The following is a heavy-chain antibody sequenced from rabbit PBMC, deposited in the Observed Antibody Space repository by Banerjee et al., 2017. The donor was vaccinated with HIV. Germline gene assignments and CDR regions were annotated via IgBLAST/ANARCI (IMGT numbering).Heavy chain of an antibody. CDR1: GFSFSSGYD. J-gene: IGHJ4*01. D-gene: IGHD6-1*01. CDR3: AREKYGVAGYAYAWNL. Sequence: QSLEESGGDLVKPGASLTLTCTASGFSFSSGYDMCWVRQAPGKGLEWIGCIYTGSGSTYYASWAKGRFTISKTSSTTVTLRTTRLTPADTATYFCAREKYGVAGYAYAWNLWGPGTLVTVS. CDR2: IYTGSGST. V-gene: IGHV1S40*01.